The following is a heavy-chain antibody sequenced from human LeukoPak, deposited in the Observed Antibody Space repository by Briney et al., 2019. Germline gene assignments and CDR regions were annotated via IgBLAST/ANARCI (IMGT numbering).Heavy chain of an antibody. D-gene: IGHD6-19*01. CDR1: GYTFTSYY. V-gene: IGHV1-46*01. Sequence: GASVKVSCKASGYTFTSYYMHWVRQASGQGLEWMGIINPSGGSTSYAQKFQGRVTMTRDTSTSTVYMELSSLRSEDTAVYYCARTLAVGAFDIWGQGTMVTVSS. J-gene: IGHJ3*02. CDR2: INPSGGST. CDR3: ARTLAVGAFDI.